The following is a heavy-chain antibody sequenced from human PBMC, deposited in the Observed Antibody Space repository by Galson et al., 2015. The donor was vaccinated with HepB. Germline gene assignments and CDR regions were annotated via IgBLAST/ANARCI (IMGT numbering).Heavy chain of an antibody. CDR3: ARGLYCGGDCYDAFDI. D-gene: IGHD2-21*01. V-gene: IGHV1-69*13. Sequence: SVKVSCKASGGTFSSYAISWVRQAPGQGLEWMGGIIPIFGTANYAQKFQGRVTITADESTSTAYMELSSLRSEDTAVYYCARGLYCGGDCYDAFDIWGQGTMVTVSS. CDR2: IIPIFGTA. J-gene: IGHJ3*02. CDR1: GGTFSSYA.